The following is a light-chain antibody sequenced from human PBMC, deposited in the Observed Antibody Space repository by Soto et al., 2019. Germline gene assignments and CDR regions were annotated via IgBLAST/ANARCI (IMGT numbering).Light chain of an antibody. CDR1: QSVTSSY. Sequence: EIVLTQSPGTLSLSPGERATLSCRASQSVTSSYLAWYQQKPGQAPRLLIYGASSRATGIPDRFSGSGSGTDFTLPISRREPEDFAVYYCQQYGESSWTFGQGTKLEIK. CDR2: GAS. CDR3: QQYGESSWT. V-gene: IGKV3-20*01. J-gene: IGKJ1*01.